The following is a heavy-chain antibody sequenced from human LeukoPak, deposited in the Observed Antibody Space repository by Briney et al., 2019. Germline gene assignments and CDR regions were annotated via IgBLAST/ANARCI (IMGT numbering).Heavy chain of an antibody. J-gene: IGHJ5*02. CDR3: AKDGVVPAAIHWGNWFDP. Sequence: GGSLRLSCAASGFTFSSYAMSWVRQAPGEGLEWVSAISGSGGSTYYADSVKGRFTISRDNSKNTLYLQMNSLRAEDTAVYYCAKDGVVPAAIHWGNWFDPWGQGTLVTVSS. CDR1: GFTFSSYA. V-gene: IGHV3-23*01. D-gene: IGHD2-2*02. CDR2: ISGSGGST.